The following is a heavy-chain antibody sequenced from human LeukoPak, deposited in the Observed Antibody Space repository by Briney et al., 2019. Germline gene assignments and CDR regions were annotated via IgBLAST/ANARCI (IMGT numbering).Heavy chain of an antibody. CDR2: IYYSGST. V-gene: IGHV4-31*03. CDR1: GGSISSGGYY. Sequence: SETLSLTCTVSGGSISSGGYYWSRIRQHPGKGLEWIGYIYYSGSTYYNPSLKSRVTISVDTSKNQFSLKLSSVTAADTAVYYCARDSRDLPAAQRTFDIWGQGTMVTVSS. CDR3: ARDSRDLPAAQRTFDI. D-gene: IGHD2-2*01. J-gene: IGHJ3*02.